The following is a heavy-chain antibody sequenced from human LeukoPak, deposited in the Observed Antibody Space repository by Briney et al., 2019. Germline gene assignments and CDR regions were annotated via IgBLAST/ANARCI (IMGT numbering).Heavy chain of an antibody. CDR2: ITSGSSYI. V-gene: IGHV3-21*06. CDR1: GFTFSSYN. CDR3: AREIGNSGTYSFDY. Sequence: GGSLRLSCAASGFTFSSYNMNWVRQAPGKGLEWVSSITSGSSYIYYADSVKGRFTISRDNAKNSLYLQMNSLRAEDTALYYCAREIGNSGTYSFDYWGQGTLVTVSS. J-gene: IGHJ4*02. D-gene: IGHD6-13*01.